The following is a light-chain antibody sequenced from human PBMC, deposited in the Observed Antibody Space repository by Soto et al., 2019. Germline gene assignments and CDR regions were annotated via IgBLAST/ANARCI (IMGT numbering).Light chain of an antibody. Sequence: DIQMTQSPSSLSASVGDRVTITCRASQSISSYLNWYQQKPRKAPKLLIYAASSLQSGVPSRFSGSGSGTDFTLTISSLQPEDFATYYCQQSYRTPRTFGQGTKLEIK. V-gene: IGKV1-39*01. CDR2: AAS. J-gene: IGKJ2*01. CDR1: QSISSY. CDR3: QQSYRTPRT.